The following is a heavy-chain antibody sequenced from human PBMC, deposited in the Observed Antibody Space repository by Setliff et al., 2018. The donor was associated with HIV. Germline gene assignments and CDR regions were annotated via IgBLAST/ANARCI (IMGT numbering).Heavy chain of an antibody. Sequence: PGGSLRLSCAASGFTFSSYTMSWVRQAPGKGLECVSLISNTGGSAFYPDSVKGRFSISRDNSKNTLYLQMNSLRPEDTAVYYCARDCRVGWVFTYGMDVWGQGTLVTVSS. V-gene: IGHV3-23*01. CDR3: ARDCRVGWVFTYGMDV. D-gene: IGHD6-13*01. J-gene: IGHJ6*02. CDR2: ISNTGGSA. CDR1: GFTFSSYT.